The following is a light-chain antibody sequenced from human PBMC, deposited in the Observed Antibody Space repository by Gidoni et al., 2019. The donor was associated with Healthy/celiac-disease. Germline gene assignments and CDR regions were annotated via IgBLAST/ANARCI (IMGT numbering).Light chain of an antibody. CDR2: DAS. CDR1: QSVSSY. Sequence: VLTHSPATLSLSPGERATLSCSASQSVSSYVAWYQQKPGQAPRLLISDASNRATGIPARFSGSGSGTDFTRTISSLEPEDFAVYDCQQRSNWPPYTFGQGTKLEIK. V-gene: IGKV3-11*01. J-gene: IGKJ2*01. CDR3: QQRSNWPPYT.